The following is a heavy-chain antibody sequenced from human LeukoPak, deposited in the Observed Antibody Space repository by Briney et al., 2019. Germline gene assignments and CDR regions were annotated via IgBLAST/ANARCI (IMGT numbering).Heavy chain of an antibody. Sequence: ASVKVSCKASGYTFTSYYMHWVRQAPGQGLEWMGIIKPSGGSTSYAQKFQGRVTMTRDTSTSTVYMELSSLRSEDTAVYYCARDIVVVPAAIEGGGFDPWGQGTLVTVSS. J-gene: IGHJ5*02. CDR1: GYTFTSYY. CDR3: ARDIVVVPAAIEGGGFDP. CDR2: IKPSGGST. V-gene: IGHV1-46*01. D-gene: IGHD2-2*01.